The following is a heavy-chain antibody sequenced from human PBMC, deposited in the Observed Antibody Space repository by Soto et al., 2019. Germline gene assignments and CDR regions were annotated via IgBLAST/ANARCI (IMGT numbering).Heavy chain of an antibody. CDR2: ISSHNGNT. D-gene: IGHD2-2*01. V-gene: IGHV1-18*04. J-gene: IGHJ5*02. CDR3: ARGPRYCSSTSCFSGVTWFDP. CDR1: GYTFTSYG. Sequence: VASVKVSCKASGYTFTSYGISWVRQAPGQGLEWMGWISSHNGNTNYAQKVQGRVTMTTDTSTSTTYMELRSLRSDDTAVYYCARGPRYCSSTSCFSGVTWFDPWGQGTLVTVSS.